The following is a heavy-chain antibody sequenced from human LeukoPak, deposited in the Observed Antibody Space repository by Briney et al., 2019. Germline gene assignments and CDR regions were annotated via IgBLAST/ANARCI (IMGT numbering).Heavy chain of an antibody. D-gene: IGHD6-13*01. J-gene: IGHJ4*02. Sequence: SETLSLTCTVSGGTISNYYWSWIRQPAGKGLEWIGRIYPSGSTNDNPALKSRVTMSVDTSKNQFSLKLSSVSAADTAVYYCAREEITVAGRSLDYWGQGTLVTVSS. CDR1: GGTISNYY. CDR2: IYPSGST. V-gene: IGHV4-4*07. CDR3: AREEITVAGRSLDY.